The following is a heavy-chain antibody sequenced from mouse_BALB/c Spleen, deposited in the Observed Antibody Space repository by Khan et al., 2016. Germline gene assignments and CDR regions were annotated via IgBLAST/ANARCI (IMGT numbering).Heavy chain of an antibody. CDR2: ISDGGSYT. J-gene: IGHJ3*01. CDR1: GFTFSDYY. V-gene: IGHV5-4*02. CDR3: AREGLRRGFAY. D-gene: IGHD2-4*01. Sequence: EVELVESGGGLVKPGGSLKLSCAASGFTFSDYYMYWVRQTPEKRLEWVATISDGGSYTYYPDSVKGRFTISRDNANNTLYLQMSSLKSDDTAMYYSAREGLRRGFAYWGQGTRVTVSA.